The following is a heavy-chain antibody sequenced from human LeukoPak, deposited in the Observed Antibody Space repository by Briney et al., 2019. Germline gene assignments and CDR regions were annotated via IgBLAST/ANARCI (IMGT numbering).Heavy chain of an antibody. Sequence: PSETLSLTCTVSGGSISSSSYYWGWIRQPPGKGLEWIGEINHSGSTNYNPTLKSRVTISVDTSKNQFSLKLSSVTAADTAVYYCARGDRVVYQLLAMDVWGKGTTVTVSS. D-gene: IGHD2-2*01. J-gene: IGHJ6*03. CDR2: INHSGST. V-gene: IGHV4-39*07. CDR1: GGSISSSSYY. CDR3: ARGDRVVYQLLAMDV.